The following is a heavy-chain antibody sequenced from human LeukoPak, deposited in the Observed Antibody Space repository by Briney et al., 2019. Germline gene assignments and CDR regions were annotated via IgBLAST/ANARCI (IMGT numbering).Heavy chain of an antibody. CDR1: GYTFTSYG. D-gene: IGHD1-26*01. Sequence: ASVKVSCKASGYTFTSYGISWVRQAPGQGLEWMGWISAYNGNTNYAQKLQGRVTITRDTSASTAYMELSSLRSEDTAVYYCARWESRSFDYWGQGTLVTVSS. V-gene: IGHV1-18*01. CDR3: ARWESRSFDY. J-gene: IGHJ4*02. CDR2: ISAYNGNT.